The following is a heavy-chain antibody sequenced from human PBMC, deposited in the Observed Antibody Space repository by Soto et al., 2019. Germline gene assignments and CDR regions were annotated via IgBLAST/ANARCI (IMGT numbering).Heavy chain of an antibody. J-gene: IGHJ6*02. D-gene: IGHD2-15*01. CDR3: ARDRRVDIGYYNYDYGMDV. CDR1: GFSVTDNY. V-gene: IGHV3-53*01. Sequence: VQLRESGGGLMQPGGSLTLSCAASGFSVTDNYMTWVRQTPGKGLEWVSITYSSGNTIYRDSVRGRFTVTRDYIKDTLYLHTNNLRPEDTAVYYWARDRRVDIGYYNYDYGMDVCVRGTTVTISS. CDR2: TYSSGNT.